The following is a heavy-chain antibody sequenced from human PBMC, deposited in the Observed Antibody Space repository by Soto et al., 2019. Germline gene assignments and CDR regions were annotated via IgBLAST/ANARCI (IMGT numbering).Heavy chain of an antibody. J-gene: IGHJ4*02. CDR2: ITGNKGLI. V-gene: IGHV3-23*01. CDR1: GSSCSPYG. D-gene: IGHD2-8*01. CDR3: TKDRAPDGLYPFDF. Sequence: CRAAYGSSCSPYGMIWVRQAPGGGLEWVAVITGNKGLIKYADSVKGRFTISRDNSQNVLYLQMSSLRAEDTAMYYCTKDRAPDGLYPFDFWGQGT.